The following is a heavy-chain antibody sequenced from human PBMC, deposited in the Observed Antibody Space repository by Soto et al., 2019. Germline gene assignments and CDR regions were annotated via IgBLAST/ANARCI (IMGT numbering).Heavy chain of an antibody. CDR2: IIPIFGTA. J-gene: IGHJ6*02. Sequence: GASVKVSCKASGGTFSSYAISWVRQAPGQGLEWMGGIIPIFGTANYAQKFQGRVTITADESTSTAYMELSSLRSEDTAVYYCAMSSSWYLDYYYYYGMDVWGQGTTVTVSS. V-gene: IGHV1-69*13. D-gene: IGHD6-13*01. CDR1: GGTFSSYA. CDR3: AMSSSWYLDYYYYYGMDV.